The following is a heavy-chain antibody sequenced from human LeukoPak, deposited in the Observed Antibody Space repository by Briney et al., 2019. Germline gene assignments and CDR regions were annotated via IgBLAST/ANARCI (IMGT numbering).Heavy chain of an antibody. CDR2: INHSGST. J-gene: IGHJ4*02. CDR1: GGSFSGYY. CDR3: AKQAVAGLSTWLDY. D-gene: IGHD6-19*01. Sequence: SETLSLTCAVYGGSFSGYYWSWIRQPPGKGLEWIGEINHSGSTNYNPSLKSRVTISVDTSKNQFSLKLSSVTAADTAVYYCAKQAVAGLSTWLDYWGQGTLVTVSS. V-gene: IGHV4-34*01.